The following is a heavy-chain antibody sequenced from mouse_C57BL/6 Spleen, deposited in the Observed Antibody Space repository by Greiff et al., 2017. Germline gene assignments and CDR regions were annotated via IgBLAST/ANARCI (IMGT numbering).Heavy chain of an antibody. D-gene: IGHD2-3*01. Sequence: VQLQQSGAELARPGASVKLSCKASGYTFTSYGISWVKQRTGQGLEWIGAIYPRSGNTYYNEKFKGKATLTADNSSSTAYMELRSLTSEDSAVYFCARVRVYEGYYLYYFDYWGQGTTLTVSS. CDR3: ARVRVYEGYYLYYFDY. V-gene: IGHV1-81*01. J-gene: IGHJ2*01. CDR2: IYPRSGNT. CDR1: GYTFTSYG.